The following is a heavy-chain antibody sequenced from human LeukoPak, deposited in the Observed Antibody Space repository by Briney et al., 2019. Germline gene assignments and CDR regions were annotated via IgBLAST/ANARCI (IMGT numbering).Heavy chain of an antibody. CDR2: MSYNGTTI. CDR3: ARDPNGDYIGAFDI. CDR1: GFTFSDYY. D-gene: IGHD4-17*01. Sequence: GGSLRLSCAASGFTFSDYYMTWIRQAPGKGLEWLSYMSYNGTTISYADSVKGRFTISRDNSKNTLYLQMNSLRAEDTAVYYCARDPNGDYIGAFDILGQGTMVTVSS. V-gene: IGHV3-11*01. J-gene: IGHJ3*02.